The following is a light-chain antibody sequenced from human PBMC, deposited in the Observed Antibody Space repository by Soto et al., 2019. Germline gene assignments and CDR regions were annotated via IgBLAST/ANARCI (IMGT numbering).Light chain of an antibody. J-gene: IGLJ1*01. CDR1: DSNVGSNT. CDR3: AAWDDSLNGQV. Sequence: QLVLTQPHSASGTPGQRVTISCSGSDSNVGSNTVNWYQHLPGTAPKLLIYSDNQRPSGVPDRFSGSKSGTSASLAISGLQSDDEADYYCAAWDDSLNGQVFGTGTKLTVL. CDR2: SDN. V-gene: IGLV1-44*01.